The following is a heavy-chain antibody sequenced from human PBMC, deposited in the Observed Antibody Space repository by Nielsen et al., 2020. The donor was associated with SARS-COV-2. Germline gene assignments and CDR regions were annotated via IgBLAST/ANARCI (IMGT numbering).Heavy chain of an antibody. CDR2: IIPFFRST. CDR1: GGTFTGYV. J-gene: IGHJ4*02. D-gene: IGHD2-2*01. CDR3: ARADCSAASRYEGVWDY. V-gene: IGHV1-69*13. Sequence: SVKVSCKASGGTFTGYVFSWVRQAPGQGLDWMGGIIPFFRSTNYARKFQGRITITADESTSTLYMELSSLRSEDTAVYYCARADCSAASRYEGVWDYWGQGTLVTVSS.